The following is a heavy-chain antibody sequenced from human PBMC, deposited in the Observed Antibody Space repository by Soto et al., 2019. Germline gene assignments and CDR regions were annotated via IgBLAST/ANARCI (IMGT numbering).Heavy chain of an antibody. D-gene: IGHD3-10*01. J-gene: IGHJ4*02. V-gene: IGHV1-69*01. CDR2: IIPIFGTA. CDR3: ADGWGSYLSDPFDY. Sequence: QVQLVQSGPEVKKPGSLVKVSCKASGGTFSSYAISWVRQAPGQGLEWMGGIIPIFGTANYAQKFQGRVTITADESTSTVYMELSSLRSEDTAVYYCADGWGSYLSDPFDYWGQGTLVTVSS. CDR1: GGTFSSYA.